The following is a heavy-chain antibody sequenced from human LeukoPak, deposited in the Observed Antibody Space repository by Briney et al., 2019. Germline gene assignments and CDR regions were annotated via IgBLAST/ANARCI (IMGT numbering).Heavy chain of an antibody. Sequence: VASVKVSCKASGYTFTSYAMHWVRQAPGQRLEWMGWINAGNGNTKYSQKFQGRVTITRDTSASTAYMELSSLRSEDTAVYYCARDMGGSSWFFDYWGQGTLVTVSS. D-gene: IGHD6-13*01. CDR1: GYTFTSYA. CDR2: INAGNGNT. V-gene: IGHV1-3*01. CDR3: ARDMGGSSWFFDY. J-gene: IGHJ4*02.